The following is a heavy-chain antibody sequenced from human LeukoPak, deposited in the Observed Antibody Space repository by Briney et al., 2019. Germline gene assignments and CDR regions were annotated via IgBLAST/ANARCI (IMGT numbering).Heavy chain of an antibody. D-gene: IGHD2-2*01. CDR2: INHSGST. Sequence: SETLSLTCTVSGGSISSYYWSWIRQPPGKGLEWIGEINHSGSTNYNPSLKSRVTISVDTSKNQFSLKLSSVTAADTAVYYCARGAPGGDCSSTSCRKGIDYWGQGTLVTVSS. J-gene: IGHJ4*02. CDR1: GGSISSYY. V-gene: IGHV4-34*01. CDR3: ARGAPGGDCSSTSCRKGIDY.